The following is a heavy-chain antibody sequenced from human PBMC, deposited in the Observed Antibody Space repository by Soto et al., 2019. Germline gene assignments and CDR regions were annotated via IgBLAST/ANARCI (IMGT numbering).Heavy chain of an antibody. CDR3: ARHQPGSGWLYYYYYGMDV. V-gene: IGHV4-39*01. CDR1: GGSISSSSYY. D-gene: IGHD6-19*01. CDR2: IYYSGST. Sequence: SETLSLTCTFSGGSISSSSYYWGWIRQPPGKGLEWIGSIYYSGSTYYNPSLKSRVTISVDTSKNQFSLKLSSVTAAATAVYYCARHQPGSGWLYYYYYGMDVWGQGTTVTVSS. J-gene: IGHJ6*02.